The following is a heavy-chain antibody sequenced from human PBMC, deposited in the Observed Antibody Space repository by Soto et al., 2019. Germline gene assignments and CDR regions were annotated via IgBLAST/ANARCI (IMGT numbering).Heavy chain of an antibody. Sequence: QVQLVQSGAEVKKPGSSVKGSCKASGDTLSHYGVSWVRQVPGKWLEWMGGTTAILGTRDYAQKFQGRMTITSDESTVTSYMELNSRTSDETAVYFCAAGDSSDTGDHWGQGTLVTVSS. J-gene: IGHJ4*02. V-gene: IGHV1-69*01. CDR3: AAGDSSDTGDH. D-gene: IGHD5-18*01. CDR1: GDTLSHYG. CDR2: TTAILGTR.